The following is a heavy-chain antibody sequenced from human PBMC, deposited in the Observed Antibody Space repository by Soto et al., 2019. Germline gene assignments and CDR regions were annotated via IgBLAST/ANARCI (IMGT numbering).Heavy chain of an antibody. CDR3: ARGEDIVVVPAATYYYYYGMDV. J-gene: IGHJ6*02. Sequence: SVKVSCKASGGTFSSYAISWVQQAPGQGLEWMGGIIPIFGTANYAQKFQGRVTITADESTSTAYMELSSLRSEDTAVYYCARGEDIVVVPAATYYYYYGMDVWGQGTTVTVSS. CDR2: IIPIFGTA. CDR1: GGTFSSYA. D-gene: IGHD2-2*01. V-gene: IGHV1-69*13.